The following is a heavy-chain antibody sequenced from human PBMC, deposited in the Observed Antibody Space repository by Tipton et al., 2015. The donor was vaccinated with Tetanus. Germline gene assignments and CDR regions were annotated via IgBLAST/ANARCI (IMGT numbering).Heavy chain of an antibody. CDR3: GRQNGGRWVVDH. Sequence: SLRLSCAVSGFDVGTTYMTWVRQAPGKGLEWVSLIEKGGATDYADSVKGRFTISRDPSQNTLYLQMNSLKVEDTAVYYCGRQNGGRWVVDHWGQGTLVTVSS. D-gene: IGHD4-23*01. J-gene: IGHJ4*02. V-gene: IGHV3-53*01. CDR2: IEKGGAT. CDR1: GFDVGTTY.